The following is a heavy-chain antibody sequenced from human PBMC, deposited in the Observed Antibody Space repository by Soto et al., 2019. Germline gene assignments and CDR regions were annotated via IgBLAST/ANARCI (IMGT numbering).Heavy chain of an antibody. CDR3: ARDLAKGGGSAGFDY. V-gene: IGHV1-2*02. CDR2: INPKSGGT. D-gene: IGHD1-26*01. CDR1: GYTFTVYY. J-gene: IGHJ4*02. Sequence: QVQLVQSGAEVKKPGASVNVSCKASGYTFTVYYMHWVRQAHGQGHEWMGWINPKSGGTMYPQKFQGRVTMTWDTSISTAYMALTRLRSDDTAVYYCARDLAKGGGSAGFDYWGQGTLVTVSS.